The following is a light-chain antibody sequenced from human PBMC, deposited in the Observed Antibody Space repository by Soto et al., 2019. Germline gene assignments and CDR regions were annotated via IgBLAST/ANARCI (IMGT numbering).Light chain of an antibody. J-gene: IGKJ5*01. Sequence: EIVWTQSPATLSSFPGDRVTLSCRASQYINTRLAWYQHRPCQAPRLLIYGASTRATGIPARFSGSGSGTEFTPTISSLQSEDFAVYYGQQYKNWPPITFCQGTRLEIK. CDR3: QQYKNWPPIT. CDR1: QYINTR. CDR2: GAS. V-gene: IGKV3-15*01.